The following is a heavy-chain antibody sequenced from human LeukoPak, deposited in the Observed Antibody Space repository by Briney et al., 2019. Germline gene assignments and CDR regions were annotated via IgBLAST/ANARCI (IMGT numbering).Heavy chain of an antibody. Sequence: GGSLGLSCAASGFTFSGFVISWVRQAPGEGPQWVADISGSGGSTYYADSVKGRFSVSRDNSKNMVYLELNSLRAEDTAVYYCAKNHEHGRYAGFDFWAEGALVAVSS. CDR2: ISGSGGST. D-gene: IGHD2-2*01. CDR1: GFTFSGFV. V-gene: IGHV3-23*01. CDR3: AKNHEHGRYAGFDF. J-gene: IGHJ3*01.